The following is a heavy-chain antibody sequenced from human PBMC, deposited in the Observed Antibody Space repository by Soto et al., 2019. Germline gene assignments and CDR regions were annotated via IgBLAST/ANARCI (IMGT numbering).Heavy chain of an antibody. J-gene: IGHJ6*02. Sequence: QVQLVESGGGVVQPGWSLRLSRAASGFSISDYGMEWVRQAPGKGLEWVALISYDGSNTYYADSVKGQFTISRDNSKDTLFLQMTGLRREDTAVYYCAKGAGDRLSLGMDVWGQGTTVTVSS. D-gene: IGHD1-26*01. CDR2: ISYDGSNT. CDR3: AKGAGDRLSLGMDV. CDR1: GFSISDYG. V-gene: IGHV3-30*18.